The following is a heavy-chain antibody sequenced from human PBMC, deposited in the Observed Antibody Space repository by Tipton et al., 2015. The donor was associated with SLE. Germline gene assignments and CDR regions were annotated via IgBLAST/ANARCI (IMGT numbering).Heavy chain of an antibody. CDR1: GFTFSDYY. CDR3: ARDQYSLLAYYYYGMDV. J-gene: IGHJ6*02. Sequence: SLRLSCAASGFTFSDYYMSWIRQAPGKGLEWVSYISSSGSTIYYADSVKGRFTISRDNAKNSLYLQMNSLRAEDTAVYYCARDQYSLLAYYYYGMDVWGQGTTVTVSS. D-gene: IGHD2-15*01. CDR2: ISSSGSTI. V-gene: IGHV3-11*04.